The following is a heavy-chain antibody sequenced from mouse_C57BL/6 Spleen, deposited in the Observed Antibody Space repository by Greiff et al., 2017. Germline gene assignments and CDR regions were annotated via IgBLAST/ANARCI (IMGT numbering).Heavy chain of an antibody. J-gene: IGHJ4*01. CDR3: ARGDPVVANYAMDY. CDR1: GYTFTSYW. Sequence: QVQLQQSGAELVKPGASVKLSCKASGYTFTSYWMHWVKQRPGQGLEWIGMIHPNSGSTNYNEKFKSKATLTVDKSSSTAYMQLSSLTSEDSAVYYCARGDPVVANYAMDYWGQGTSVTVSS. D-gene: IGHD1-1*01. V-gene: IGHV1-64*01. CDR2: IHPNSGST.